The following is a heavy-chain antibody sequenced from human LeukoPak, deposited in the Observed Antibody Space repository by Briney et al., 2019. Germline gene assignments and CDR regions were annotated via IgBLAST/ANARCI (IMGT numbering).Heavy chain of an antibody. Sequence: GGSLRLSCAASGFTFSIYAMSWVRQAPGKGLEWVSAISGSGGSTYYADSVKGRFTISRDNSKNTLYLQMNSLRAEDTAVYYCAKTRGSYIRGYFDYWGQGTLVTVSS. V-gene: IGHV3-23*01. D-gene: IGHD1-26*01. J-gene: IGHJ4*02. CDR2: ISGSGGST. CDR1: GFTFSIYA. CDR3: AKTRGSYIRGYFDY.